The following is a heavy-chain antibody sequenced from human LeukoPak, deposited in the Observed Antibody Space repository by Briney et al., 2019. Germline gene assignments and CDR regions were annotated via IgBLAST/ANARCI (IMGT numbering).Heavy chain of an antibody. CDR3: ANQRGGF. CDR2: ISRTAENT. Sequence: GGSLLLSCAASGFIFSSYPMSGVRQAPGKGLGGVSAISRTAENTYSADSVKGRFSISRDNSRNTVHLQMDSLRPEDTAVYYCANQRGGFGGQGPLVTVSA. V-gene: IGHV3-23*01. J-gene: IGHJ4*02. D-gene: IGHD3-10*01. CDR1: GFIFSSYP.